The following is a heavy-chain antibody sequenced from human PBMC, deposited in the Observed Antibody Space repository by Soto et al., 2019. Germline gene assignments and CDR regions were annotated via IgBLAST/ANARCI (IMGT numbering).Heavy chain of an antibody. D-gene: IGHD6-13*01. CDR2: VKPSTGDT. V-gene: IGHV1-2*02. Sequence: QVQLVQSGAEVKKPGASVKVSCTVAGYGFTGYYIHWVRQAPGQGLEWMGWVKPSTGDTDYAQKFQGRVTMTRDTASSTAYLEVSSLRIDDTAVYYCARDLYVSGWYFFDYWGQGTLVTVSS. J-gene: IGHJ4*02. CDR3: ARDLYVSGWYFFDY. CDR1: GYGFTGYY.